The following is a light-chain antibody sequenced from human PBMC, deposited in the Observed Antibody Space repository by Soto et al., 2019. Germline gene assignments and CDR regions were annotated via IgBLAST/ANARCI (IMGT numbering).Light chain of an antibody. Sequence: QSALTQPPSASATPGQRVTISCSGSNSNIGTNTVNWYQQLPGTAPRLLIYTNNQRPSGVPQRFSGSKTGTSASPAIGGLQSEDGADYYCAAWDDSLGAYVFGTGTKGTVL. CDR1: NSNIGTNT. CDR3: AAWDDSLGAYV. CDR2: TNN. V-gene: IGLV1-44*01. J-gene: IGLJ1*01.